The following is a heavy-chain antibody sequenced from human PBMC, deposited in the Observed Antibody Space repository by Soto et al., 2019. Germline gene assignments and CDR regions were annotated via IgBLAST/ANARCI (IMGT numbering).Heavy chain of an antibody. Sequence: QVQLVESGGDLVKPGGSLRLSCAASGYTFSDYYMSWIRQAPGKGLEWISYIDTSGTKIYYADSVKGRFTITRDNAKNSLSLEMDSLIDEDTAVSYCACNYEMWRGNISPVDYWGQGTLVNVSS. CDR2: IDTSGTKI. CDR3: ACNYEMWRGNISPVDY. D-gene: IGHD4-4*01. V-gene: IGHV3-11*01. CDR1: GYTFSDYY. J-gene: IGHJ4*02.